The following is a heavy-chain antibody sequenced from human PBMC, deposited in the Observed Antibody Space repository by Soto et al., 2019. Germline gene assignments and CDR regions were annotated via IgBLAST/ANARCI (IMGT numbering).Heavy chain of an antibody. Sequence: EMQLVDSGGGLVKPGGSLRLSCEASGFIFTSSTINWVRQAPGKGLEWVSSISSSSSYIHYADSVKGRFTISRDNARNAVSLQMNSLRAEDTGVYYCARDVGGTGDGMDVWGQGTPVIVSS. D-gene: IGHD7-27*01. CDR1: GFIFTSST. J-gene: IGHJ6*02. V-gene: IGHV3-21*01. CDR3: ARDVGGTGDGMDV. CDR2: ISSSSSYI.